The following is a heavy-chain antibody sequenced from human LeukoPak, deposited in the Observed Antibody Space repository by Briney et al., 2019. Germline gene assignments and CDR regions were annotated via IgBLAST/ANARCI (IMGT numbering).Heavy chain of an antibody. D-gene: IGHD3-10*01. V-gene: IGHV1-69*01. CDR1: GGTFSSYA. J-gene: IGHJ4*02. CDR2: IIPIFGTA. CDR3: ASEGPRVRGVMGVDY. Sequence: GASVKVSCKASGGTFSSYAISWVRQAPGQGLEWMGGIIPIFGTANYAQKFQGRVTITADESTSTAYMELSSLRSEDTAVYYCASEGPRVRGVMGVDYWGQGTLVTVSS.